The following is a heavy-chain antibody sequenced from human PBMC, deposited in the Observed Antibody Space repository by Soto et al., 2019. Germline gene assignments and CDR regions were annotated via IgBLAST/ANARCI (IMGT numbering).Heavy chain of an antibody. D-gene: IGHD2-15*01. CDR1: GVSITSGGCY. J-gene: IGHJ5*02. CDR3: ARDEARYCSAGACHSGFDP. Sequence: SETLPLTCTVTGVSITSGGCYWSWIRQHPGKGLEWIGYIYYSGTTYYNPSLKSRVTISIDTSNHQFSLKLSSVTAADTAVYYCARDEARYCSAGACHSGFDPWRQGTLVTVSS. V-gene: IGHV4-31*03. CDR2: IYYSGTT.